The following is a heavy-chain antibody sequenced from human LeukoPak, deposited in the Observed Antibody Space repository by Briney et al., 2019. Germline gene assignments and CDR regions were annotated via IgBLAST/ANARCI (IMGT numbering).Heavy chain of an antibody. CDR1: GFIFSSYG. J-gene: IGHJ4*02. CDR2: ISYDGINE. V-gene: IGHV3-30*18. D-gene: IGHD3-10*01. CDR3: VKDYVGDSGTHYIFDY. Sequence: GGSLRLSCAASGFIFSSYGMHWVRQAPGKGLEWVAVISYDGINEFYVDSVQGRFTISRDNSKNTLYLQMNSLKPDDTAVYYCVKDYVGDSGTHYIFDYWGQGTLVTVSS.